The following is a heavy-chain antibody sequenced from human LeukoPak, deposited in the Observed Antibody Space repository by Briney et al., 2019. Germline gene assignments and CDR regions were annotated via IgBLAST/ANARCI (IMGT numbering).Heavy chain of an antibody. Sequence: PSETLSLTCTVSGGSISSGDYYWSWIRQPPGKGLEWIGYIYYSGSTYYNPSLKSRVTISVDTSKNQFSLKLSSVTAADTAVYYCARDRDGNYFGYWGQGTLVTVSS. CDR3: ARDRDGNYFGY. D-gene: IGHD3-10*01. CDR1: GGSISSGDYY. V-gene: IGHV4-30-4*01. CDR2: IYYSGST. J-gene: IGHJ4*02.